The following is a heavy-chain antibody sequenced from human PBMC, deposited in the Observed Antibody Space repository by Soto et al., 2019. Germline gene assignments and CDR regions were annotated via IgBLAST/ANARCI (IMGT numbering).Heavy chain of an antibody. CDR3: ARENVAAAGPSDYYGMDV. V-gene: IGHV4-59*01. Sequence: SETLSLTCTVSGCSISSYYWSWIRQPPGKGLEWIGYIYYSGSTNYNPSLKSRVTISVDTSKNQFSLKLSSVTAADTAVYYCARENVAAAGPSDYYGMDVWGQGTTVTVSS. J-gene: IGHJ6*02. CDR1: GCSISSYY. CDR2: IYYSGST. D-gene: IGHD6-13*01.